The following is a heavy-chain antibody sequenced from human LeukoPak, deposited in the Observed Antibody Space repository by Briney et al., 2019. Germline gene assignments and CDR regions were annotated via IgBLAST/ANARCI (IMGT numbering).Heavy chain of an antibody. Sequence: LPGGSLRLSCAASGFTFSSYAMSWVRQAPGKGLEWVSAISGSGGSTYYADSVKGRFTISRDNSKNTLNLQMNSLRAEDTAVYYCAKAHPDKWELNLGYYFDYWGQGTLVTVSS. CDR1: GFTFSSYA. V-gene: IGHV3-23*01. D-gene: IGHD1-26*01. CDR3: AKAHPDKWELNLGYYFDY. CDR2: ISGSGGST. J-gene: IGHJ4*02.